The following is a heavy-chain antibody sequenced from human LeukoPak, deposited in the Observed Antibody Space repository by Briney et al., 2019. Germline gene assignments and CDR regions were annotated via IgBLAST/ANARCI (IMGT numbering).Heavy chain of an antibody. CDR3: ARDIGYSGYV. Sequence: SETLSLTCTVSGGSISSSSYYWGWIRQPPGKGLEWIGSIYYSGSTNYNPSLKSRVTISVDTAKNQFSLKLSSVTAADTAVYYCARDIGYSGYVWGQGTLVTVSS. CDR1: GGSISSSSYY. V-gene: IGHV4-39*07. J-gene: IGHJ4*02. CDR2: IYYSGST. D-gene: IGHD5-12*01.